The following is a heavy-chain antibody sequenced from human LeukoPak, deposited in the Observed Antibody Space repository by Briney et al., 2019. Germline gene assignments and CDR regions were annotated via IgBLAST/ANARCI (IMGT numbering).Heavy chain of an antibody. J-gene: IGHJ3*02. CDR2: IYSGSST. CDR1: GFTVSSNY. CDR3: AREDLPDAFDI. V-gene: IGHV3-53*01. Sequence: GGSLRLSCAASGFTVSSNYMSWVRQAPGKGLEWVSVIYSGSSTYYADSVKGRFTISRDNSKNTLYLQMNSLRAEDTAVYYCAREDLPDAFDIWGQGTMVTVSS.